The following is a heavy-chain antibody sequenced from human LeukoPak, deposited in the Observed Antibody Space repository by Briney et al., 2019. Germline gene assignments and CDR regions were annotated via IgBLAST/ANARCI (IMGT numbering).Heavy chain of an antibody. CDR1: GGTFSSYS. D-gene: IGHD3-22*01. Sequence: ASVKVSCKGSGGTFSSYSISWVRQAPGQGLGWMGGIIPAFGTAHYARKFQGRVTFTTDESTTTAYMELRSLRSEDTAVYYCASEGNYDSSGYSRYNYYYMDVWGKGTAVTVSS. V-gene: IGHV1-69*05. CDR2: IIPAFGTA. J-gene: IGHJ6*03. CDR3: ASEGNYDSSGYSRYNYYYMDV.